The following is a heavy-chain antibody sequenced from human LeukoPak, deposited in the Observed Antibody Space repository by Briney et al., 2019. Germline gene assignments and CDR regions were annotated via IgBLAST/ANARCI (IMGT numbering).Heavy chain of an antibody. D-gene: IGHD3-10*01. Sequence: SQTLSLTCTVSGGSISSGGYYWSWIRQPPGKGLEWIGEINHSGSTNYNPSLKSRVTISVDTSKNQFSLKLSSVTAADTAVYYCARGRGRAWFDPWGQGTLVTVSS. J-gene: IGHJ5*02. V-gene: IGHV4-30-2*01. CDR1: GGSISSGGYY. CDR2: INHSGST. CDR3: ARGRGRAWFDP.